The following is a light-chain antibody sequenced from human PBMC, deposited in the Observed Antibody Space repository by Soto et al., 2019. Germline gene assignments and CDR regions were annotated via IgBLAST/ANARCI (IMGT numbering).Light chain of an antibody. Sequence: IVMTQSPPSPPVTPGEPASISCRSSQSPLHSNGYNYLDWYLQKPGQSPQLLIYLGSNRASGVPDRFSGSGSGTDFTLKISRVEAEDVGVYYCMQALQTPLTFGGGTKVDIK. J-gene: IGKJ4*01. CDR3: MQALQTPLT. CDR2: LGS. V-gene: IGKV2-28*01. CDR1: QSPLHSNGYNY.